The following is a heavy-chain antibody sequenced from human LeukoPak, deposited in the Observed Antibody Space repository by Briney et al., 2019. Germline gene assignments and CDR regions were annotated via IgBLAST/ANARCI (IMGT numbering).Heavy chain of an antibody. CDR2: ISGSGGST. D-gene: IGHD4-17*01. J-gene: IGHJ3*02. V-gene: IGHV3-23*01. CDR1: GFTFTSYP. Sequence: GGSLRLSFEAPGFTFTSYPMSWAPQPPGKGLEWFSAISGSGGSTYYADSVKGRFTISRDNSKNTLYLQMNSLRAEDTAVYYCAKALPTVVRTFDIWGQGTMVTVSS. CDR3: AKALPTVVRTFDI.